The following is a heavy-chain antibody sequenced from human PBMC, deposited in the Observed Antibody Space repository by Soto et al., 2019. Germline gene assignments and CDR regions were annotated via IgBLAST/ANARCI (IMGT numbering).Heavy chain of an antibody. CDR2: IYTGGST. D-gene: IGHD3-16*01. CDR1: GFIVSSKY. Sequence: EVQMVETGGGLSQPGGSLRLSCAVSGFIVSSKYMTWVRQAPGKGLEWVSVIYTGGSTHYADSARGRFTISRDSSKYTLYLQMNSLRAEDAAVYYCTTYTGYGMDVWGQGTTVTVSS. V-gene: IGHV3-53*02. CDR3: TTYTGYGMDV. J-gene: IGHJ6*02.